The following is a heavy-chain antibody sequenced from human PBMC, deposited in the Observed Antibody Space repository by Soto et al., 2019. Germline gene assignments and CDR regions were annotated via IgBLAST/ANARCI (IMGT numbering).Heavy chain of an antibody. CDR2: ISGSGGST. D-gene: IGHD6-19*01. Sequence: GGSLRLSCTASGFTFSSYALSWVRQAPGKGLERVSSISGSGGSTYYADSVKGRVTISRDNSKNTLYLQMSSLRAEDTAVYYCAKEYFKTPVTGPVDFWGPGTMVTVSS. V-gene: IGHV3-23*01. CDR1: GFTFSSYA. CDR3: AKEYFKTPVTGPVDF. J-gene: IGHJ4*01.